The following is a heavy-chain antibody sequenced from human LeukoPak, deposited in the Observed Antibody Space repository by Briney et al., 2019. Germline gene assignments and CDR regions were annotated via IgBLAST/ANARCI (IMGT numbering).Heavy chain of an antibody. D-gene: IGHD3-10*01. CDR1: GGSISSSSYY. J-gene: IGHJ4*02. Sequence: KPSETLSLTCTVSGGSISSSSYYWGWIRQPPGKGLEWIGSIYYSGSTYYNPSLKSRVTISVDTSKNQFSLKLSSVTAADTAVYYCALLYGSGSYYSRWSDYWGQGTLVTVSS. CDR3: ALLYGSGSYYSRWSDY. CDR2: IYYSGST. V-gene: IGHV4-39*01.